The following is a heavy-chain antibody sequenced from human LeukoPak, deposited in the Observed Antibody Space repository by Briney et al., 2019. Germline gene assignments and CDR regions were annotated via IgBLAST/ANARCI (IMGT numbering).Heavy chain of an antibody. CDR1: GFTFSSYA. V-gene: IGHV3-30*01. CDR2: ISYDGSNK. CDR3: ARWAIPSVPAAITKYYYYMDV. Sequence: PGGSLRLSCAASGFTFSSYAMHWVRQAPGKGLEWVAVISYDGSNKYYADSVKGRFTISRDNSKNTLYLQMNSLRAEDTAVYYCARWAIPSVPAAITKYYYYMDVWGKGTTVTVSS. D-gene: IGHD2-2*01. J-gene: IGHJ6*03.